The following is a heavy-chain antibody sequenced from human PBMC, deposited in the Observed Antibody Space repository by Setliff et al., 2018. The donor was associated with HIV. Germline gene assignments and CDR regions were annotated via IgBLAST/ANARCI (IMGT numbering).Heavy chain of an antibody. CDR1: GFPFSGAW. CDR2: IKQDGSEK. V-gene: IGHV3-7*01. Sequence: LRLSCAASGFPFSGAWMSWVRQAPGKGLEWVANIKQDGSEKYYVDSVKGRFTISRDNAKNSLYLQMNSLRAEDTAVYYCARRRTAVGFDYWGQGTLVTVSS. D-gene: IGHD5-18*01. J-gene: IGHJ4*02. CDR3: ARRRTAVGFDY.